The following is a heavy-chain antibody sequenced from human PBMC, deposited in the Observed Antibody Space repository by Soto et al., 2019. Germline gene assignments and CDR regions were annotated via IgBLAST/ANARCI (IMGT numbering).Heavy chain of an antibody. D-gene: IGHD2-21*02. CDR3: AKDLLVVTAIPSPFDY. J-gene: IGHJ4*02. CDR2: ISGSGGST. V-gene: IGHV3-23*01. CDR1: GFTFSSYA. Sequence: PGGSLRLSCAASGFTFSSYAMSWVRQAPGKGLEWVSAISGSGGSTYYADTVKGRFTTSRDNSKNTLYLQMNSLRAEDTAVYFCAKDLLVVTAIPSPFDYWGQGTLVTVSS.